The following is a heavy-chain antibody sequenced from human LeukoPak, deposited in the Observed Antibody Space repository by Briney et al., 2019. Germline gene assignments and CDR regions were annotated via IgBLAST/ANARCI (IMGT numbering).Heavy chain of an antibody. CDR2: IYSGGIT. V-gene: IGHV3-66*01. J-gene: IGHJ4*02. Sequence: GGSLRLSCAASGFTVSSNYMSWVRQTPGKGLEWVSVIYSGGITYYADSVKGRFTVSRDNSKNTLYLQMNSLRAEDTAVYYCARSSMAVAGTLGYWGQGTLVTVSS. CDR1: GFTVSSNY. D-gene: IGHD6-19*01. CDR3: ARSSMAVAGTLGY.